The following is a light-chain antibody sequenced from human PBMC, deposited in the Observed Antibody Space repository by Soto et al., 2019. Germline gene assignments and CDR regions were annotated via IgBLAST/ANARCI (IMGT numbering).Light chain of an antibody. CDR2: GAS. CDR1: QSVSSN. Sequence: EIVMTQSPATLSVSPGERATLSCRASQSVSSNLAWYQQKPGQAPRLLIYGASTRATGIPARFSGSGSVTEFTLTLSSLQSEDFAVYYCQQYNNWPPYTFGQGNKLEIK. J-gene: IGKJ2*01. CDR3: QQYNNWPPYT. V-gene: IGKV3-15*01.